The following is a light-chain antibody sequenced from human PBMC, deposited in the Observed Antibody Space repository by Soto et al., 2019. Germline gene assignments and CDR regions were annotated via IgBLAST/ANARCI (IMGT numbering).Light chain of an antibody. CDR1: QSISSW. Sequence: DIQMTQSPSTLSASVGDRVTITCRASQSISSWLAWYQQKPGKAPKLLIYDASSLESGVPSRFSCSGSGTEFTLTISCLQPDDFATYYCHEYNSVWTCGQGTKVEIK. J-gene: IGKJ1*01. CDR3: HEYNSVWT. CDR2: DAS. V-gene: IGKV1-5*01.